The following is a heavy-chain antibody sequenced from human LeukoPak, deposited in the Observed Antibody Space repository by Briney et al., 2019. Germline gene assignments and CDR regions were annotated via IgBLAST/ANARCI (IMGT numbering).Heavy chain of an antibody. CDR2: IYTSGST. CDR3: ARVTGYMVEDFFDY. J-gene: IGHJ4*02. D-gene: IGHD3-9*01. CDR1: GGSISSGSYY. Sequence: SETLSLTCTVSGGSISSGSYYWSWIRQPAGKGLEWIGRIYTSGSTNYNPSLKSRVTISVDTSKNQFSLKLSSVTAADTAVYYCARVTGYMVEDFFDYWGQGTLVTVSS. V-gene: IGHV4-61*02.